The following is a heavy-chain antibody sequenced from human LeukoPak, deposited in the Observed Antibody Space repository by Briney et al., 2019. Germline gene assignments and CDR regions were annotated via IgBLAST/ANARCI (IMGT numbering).Heavy chain of an antibody. CDR3: TRLGLTTVVNY. CDR2: IRSKAYGGTT. CDR1: GFTFSSYA. Sequence: GGSLRLSCAASGFTFSSYAMSWFRQAPGKGLEWVGFIRSKAYGGTTEYAASVKGRFTISRDDSKSIAYLQMNSLKTEDTAVYYCTRLGLTTVVNYWGQGTLVTVSS. J-gene: IGHJ4*02. D-gene: IGHD4-23*01. V-gene: IGHV3-49*03.